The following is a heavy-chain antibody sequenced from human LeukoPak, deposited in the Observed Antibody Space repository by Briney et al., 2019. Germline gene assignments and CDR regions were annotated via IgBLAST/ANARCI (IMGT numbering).Heavy chain of an antibody. CDR3: AKGSYYDSSGSFYFDY. CDR1: GFTFSSHA. CDR2: ISGSGDNT. Sequence: GGSLRLSCVVSGFTFSSHAMCWVRQAPGKGLEWVSGISGSGDNTYYADSVKGRFTISRDNSKNTLYVQMNSLGTEDTAAYYCAKGSYYDSSGSFYFDYWGQGTLVTVSS. J-gene: IGHJ4*02. V-gene: IGHV3-23*01. D-gene: IGHD3-22*01.